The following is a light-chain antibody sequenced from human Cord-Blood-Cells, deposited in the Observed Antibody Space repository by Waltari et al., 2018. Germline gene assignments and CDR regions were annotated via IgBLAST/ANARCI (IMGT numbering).Light chain of an antibody. J-gene: IGKJ5*01. CDR3: QQYYSYPT. V-gene: IGKV1-8*01. CDR2: AAS. Sequence: AIRMTQSPSSFSASTGDRVTITCRASQGISSYLAWYQQKPGKAPKLLFYAASTLQSGVPSRFSGSGSGTDFTLTIGCLQSEDFATYDCQQYYSYPTFGQGTRLEIK. CDR1: QGISSY.